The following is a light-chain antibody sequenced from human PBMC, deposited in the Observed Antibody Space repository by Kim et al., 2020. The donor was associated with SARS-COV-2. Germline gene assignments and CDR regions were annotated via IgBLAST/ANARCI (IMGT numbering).Light chain of an antibody. Sequence: QPASISCKSSQSLLHSDGKTSLYWYVQKPGQPPQLLIYEVSNRFSGVPDRFSGRGSGTDFTLKISRVAAEDGGVYYCMQNKNRPRTFGQGTKLEI. J-gene: IGKJ2*01. CDR2: EVS. CDR3: MQNKNRPRT. CDR1: QSLLHSDGKTS. V-gene: IGKV2D-29*01.